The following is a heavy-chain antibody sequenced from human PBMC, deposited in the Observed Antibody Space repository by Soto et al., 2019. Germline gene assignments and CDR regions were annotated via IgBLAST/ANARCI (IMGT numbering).Heavy chain of an antibody. D-gene: IGHD1-1*01. Sequence: QVQLVQSGAEVKKPGSSVKVSCKASGGTFSRYTISWVRQAPGQGLEWMGGIIPIFGAAKYAQKSQDRVTLTADDTTSTAYMELSSLRSEDTAVYYCAQDANGTSLAYWGQGTLVTVSS. J-gene: IGHJ4*02. CDR3: AQDANGTSLAY. CDR1: GGTFSRYT. CDR2: IIPIFGAA. V-gene: IGHV1-69*01.